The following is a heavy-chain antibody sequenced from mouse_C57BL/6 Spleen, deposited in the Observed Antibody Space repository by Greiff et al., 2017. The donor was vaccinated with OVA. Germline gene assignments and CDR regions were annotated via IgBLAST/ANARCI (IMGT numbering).Heavy chain of an antibody. D-gene: IGHD1-1*01. CDR1: GYTFTSYG. V-gene: IGHV1-81*01. CDR3: ARPYYGSSYLYFDV. Sequence: QVQLQQSGAELARPGASVKLSCKASGYTFTSYGISWVKQRTGQGLEWIGAIYPRSGNTYYNEKFKGKDTLTADKSSSTAYMELRSLTSEDSAVYVCARPYYGSSYLYFDVWGTGTTVTVSS. CDR2: IYPRSGNT. J-gene: IGHJ1*03.